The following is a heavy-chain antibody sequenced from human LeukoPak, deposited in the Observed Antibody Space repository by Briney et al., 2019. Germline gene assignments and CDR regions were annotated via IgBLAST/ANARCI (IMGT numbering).Heavy chain of an antibody. J-gene: IGHJ4*02. CDR2: ISAYNGNT. V-gene: IGHV1-18*04. CDR1: GYTFTSYG. CDR3: ARAYGRSSTSWKFDY. Sequence: ASVKVSCKASGYTFTSYGTSWVRQAPGQGLEWMGWISAYNGNTNYAQKLQGRVTMTTDTSTSTAYMELRSLRSDDTAVYYCARAYGRSSTSWKFDYWGQGTLVTVSS. D-gene: IGHD2-2*01.